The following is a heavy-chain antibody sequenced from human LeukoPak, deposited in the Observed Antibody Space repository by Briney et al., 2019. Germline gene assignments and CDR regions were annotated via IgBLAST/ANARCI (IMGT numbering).Heavy chain of an antibody. CDR2: IDTSGST. CDR3: ARGHCSGGSCYEYYYYYMDV. J-gene: IGHJ6*03. V-gene: IGHV4-61*02. D-gene: IGHD2-15*01. Sequence: SETLSLTCTVSGGSISSGGSYWSWIRQPAGTGLEWIGRIDTSGSTNYNPSLRSRVTISVDTSKNQFSLKLTSVTAADTAVYYCARGHCSGGSCYEYYYYYMDVWGKGTTVTISS. CDR1: GGSISSGGSY.